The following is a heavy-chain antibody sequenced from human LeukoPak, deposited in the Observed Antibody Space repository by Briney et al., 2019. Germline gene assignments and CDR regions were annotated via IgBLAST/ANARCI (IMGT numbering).Heavy chain of an antibody. V-gene: IGHV3-23*01. Sequence: GGSLRLSCAASGFTFSSYAMSWVRQAPGKGLEWVSAISGSGGSTYYADSVKGRFTISRDNSKNTLYLQMNSLRAEDAAVYYCANIRFLEWPLCDYWGQGTLVTVSS. CDR1: GFTFSSYA. CDR2: ISGSGGST. J-gene: IGHJ4*02. D-gene: IGHD3-3*01. CDR3: ANIRFLEWPLCDY.